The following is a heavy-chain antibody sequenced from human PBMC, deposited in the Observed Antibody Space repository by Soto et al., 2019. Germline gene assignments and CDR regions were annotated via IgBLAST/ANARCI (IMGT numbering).Heavy chain of an antibody. CDR2: IYYSGST. J-gene: IGHJ3*02. V-gene: IGHV4-31*03. Sequence: TLSLTCTVSGGSISSGGYYWSWIRQHPGKGLEWIGYIYYSGSTYYNPSLKSRVTISVDTSKNQFSLKLSSVTAADTAVYYCARPNYYDSSGAFDIRGQGTMVTVSS. CDR1: GGSISSGGYY. CDR3: ARPNYYDSSGAFDI. D-gene: IGHD3-22*01.